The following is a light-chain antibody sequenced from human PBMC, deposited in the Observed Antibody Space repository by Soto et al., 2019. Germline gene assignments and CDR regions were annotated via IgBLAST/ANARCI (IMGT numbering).Light chain of an antibody. Sequence: QSVLTQPPSVSGAPGQTVTISCTGSRSNIGAGYDIHWYQFLPGTAPKLLIYSFNKRPSGIPDRFSGSKSGTSASLAITGLQPEDEADYYCQSDDDSLSGSGVFGTGTKVTVL. V-gene: IGLV1-40*01. J-gene: IGLJ1*01. CDR2: SFN. CDR1: RSNIGAGYD. CDR3: QSDDDSLSGSGV.